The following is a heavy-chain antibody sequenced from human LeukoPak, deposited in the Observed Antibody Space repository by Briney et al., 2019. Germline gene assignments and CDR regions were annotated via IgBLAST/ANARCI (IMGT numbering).Heavy chain of an antibody. J-gene: IGHJ5*02. V-gene: IGHV4-34*01. CDR3: ARGIQLWLRSSWFDP. CDR2: INHGGST. D-gene: IGHD5-18*01. CDR1: GGSISSYY. Sequence: SETLSLTCTVSGGSISSYYWSWIRQPPGKGLEWIGEINHGGSTNYNPSLKSRVTISVDTSKNQFSLKLSSVTPADTAVYYCARGIQLWLRSSWFDPWGQGTLVTVSS.